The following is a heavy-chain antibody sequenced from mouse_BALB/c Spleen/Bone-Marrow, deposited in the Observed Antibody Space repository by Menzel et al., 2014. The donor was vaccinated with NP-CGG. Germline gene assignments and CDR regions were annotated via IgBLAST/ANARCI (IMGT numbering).Heavy chain of an antibody. CDR2: IRNKASGYTT. Sequence: EVKLVESGGGLVQPGGSLRLSCATSGFTFTDYYMSWVRQPPGKALEWLGFIRNKASGYTTEYSASVKGRFTISRDNSQSIPYLQMNTLRAEDSATYYCARDDYYAMDYWGQGTSVTVSS. V-gene: IGHV7-3*02. CDR1: GFTFTDYY. CDR3: ARDDYYAMDY. J-gene: IGHJ4*01.